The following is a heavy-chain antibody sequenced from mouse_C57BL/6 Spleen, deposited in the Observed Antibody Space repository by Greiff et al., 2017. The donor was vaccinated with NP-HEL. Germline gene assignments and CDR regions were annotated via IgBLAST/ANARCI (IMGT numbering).Heavy chain of an antibody. CDR3: ARPPYYYGSSWYFDV. V-gene: IGHV5-17*01. Sequence: KLVESGGGLVKPGGSLKLSCAASGFTFSDYGMHWVRQAPEKGLEWVAYISSGSSTIYYADTVKGRFTISRDNAKNTLFLQMTSLRSEDTAMYYCARPPYYYGSSWYFDVWGTGTTVTVSS. CDR1: GFTFSDYG. D-gene: IGHD1-1*01. J-gene: IGHJ1*03. CDR2: ISSGSSTI.